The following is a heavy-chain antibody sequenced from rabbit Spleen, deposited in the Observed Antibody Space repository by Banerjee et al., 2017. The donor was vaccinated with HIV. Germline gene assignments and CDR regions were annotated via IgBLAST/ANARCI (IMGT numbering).Heavy chain of an antibody. D-gene: IGHD2-1*01. CDR1: GFSFSDRDV. CDR2: INTYTGKA. J-gene: IGHJ4*01. Sequence: QEQLVESGGGLVKPQGSLTLTCKASGFSFSDRDVMCWVRQAPGKGLQWIACINTYTGKAVYATWAKGRFTISRTSSTTVTLQMTSLTAADTATYFCARGSATMTMVITGYYFNLWARAPWSPS. CDR3: ARGSATMTMVITGYYFNL. V-gene: IGHV1S45*01.